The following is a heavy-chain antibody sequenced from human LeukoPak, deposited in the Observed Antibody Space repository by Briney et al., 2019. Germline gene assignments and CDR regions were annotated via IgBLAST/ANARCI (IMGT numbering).Heavy chain of an antibody. J-gene: IGHJ4*02. D-gene: IGHD1-26*01. CDR1: GYTFTGYY. Sequence: GASVKVSCKASGYTFTGYYMHWVRQAPGQGLEWMGWINPNSGGTNYAQKFQGRVTMTRDTSISTAYMQLSRLRSDDTAVYYCARDLGSGSYRMFDYWGQGTLVTVSS. CDR2: INPNSGGT. CDR3: ARDLGSGSYRMFDY. V-gene: IGHV1-2*02.